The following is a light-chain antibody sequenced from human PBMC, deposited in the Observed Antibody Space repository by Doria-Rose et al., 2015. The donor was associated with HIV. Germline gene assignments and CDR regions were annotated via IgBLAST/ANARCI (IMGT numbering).Light chain of an antibody. CDR3: HQYGTSWT. V-gene: IGKV3-20*01. CDR2: DGS. CDR1: QSFSSTY. J-gene: IGKJ1*01. Sequence: TQSPGTLSLSPGERATLSCRASQSFSSTYLAWYQQKPGQAPSLLIYDGSTRATGIPDRFSASGSGTDLTLTINRLEPEDFALYYCHQYGTSWTFGQ.